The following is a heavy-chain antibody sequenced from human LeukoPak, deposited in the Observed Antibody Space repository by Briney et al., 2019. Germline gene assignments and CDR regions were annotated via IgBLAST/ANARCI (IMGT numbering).Heavy chain of an antibody. CDR2: INPNSGGT. CDR1: GYTFIGYY. V-gene: IGHV1-2*02. CDR3: ARDATWSGSGHFDY. J-gene: IGHJ4*02. D-gene: IGHD3-10*01. Sequence: GASVKVSCKASGYTFIGYYMHWVRQAPGQGLEWMGWINPNSGGTNYAQKFLGRVTMTRDTSITTAYMELRRLRSDDTAVYYCARDATWSGSGHFDYWGQGSLVTVSS.